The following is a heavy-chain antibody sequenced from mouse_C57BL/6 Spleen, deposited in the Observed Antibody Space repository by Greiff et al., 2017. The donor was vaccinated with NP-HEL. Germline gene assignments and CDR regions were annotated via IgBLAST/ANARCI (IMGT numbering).Heavy chain of an antibody. CDR3: ARGSTVPHWYFDV. CDR2: IYPGDGDT. D-gene: IGHD1-1*01. Sequence: QVHVKQSGPELVKPGASVKISCKASGYAFSSSWMNWVKQRPGKGLEWIGRIYPGDGDTNYNGKFKGKATLTADKSSSTAYMQLSSLTSEDSAVYFCARGSTVPHWYFDVWGTGTTVTVSS. J-gene: IGHJ1*03. CDR1: GYAFSSSW. V-gene: IGHV1-82*01.